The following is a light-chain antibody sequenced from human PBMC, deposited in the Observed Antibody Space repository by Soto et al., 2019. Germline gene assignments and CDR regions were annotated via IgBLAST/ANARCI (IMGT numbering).Light chain of an antibody. CDR1: QSISSW. CDR3: QQYNRT. J-gene: IGKJ1*01. V-gene: IGKV1-5*03. CDR2: KAS. Sequence: DIQMTQSPSTLSASVGDRVTITCRASQSISSWLAWYQQKPGKAPKLLIYKASSLESGVPSRFSGSGSGTEFTLTISSLQPDDFATYYCQQYNRTFSQGTKVEIK.